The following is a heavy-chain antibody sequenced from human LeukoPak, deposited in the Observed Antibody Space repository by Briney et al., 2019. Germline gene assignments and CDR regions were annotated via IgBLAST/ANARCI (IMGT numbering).Heavy chain of an antibody. CDR3: AIGLWFGPNYYFDY. CDR1: GYTFTSYG. CDR2: ISAYNGNT. V-gene: IGHV1-18*01. Sequence: ASVKVSCKASGYTFTSYGISLVRQAPGQGLEWMGWISAYNGNTNYAQKLQGRVTMTTDTSTSTAYMELRSLRSDDTAVYYCAIGLWFGPNYYFDYWGQGTLVTVSS. D-gene: IGHD3-10*01. J-gene: IGHJ4*02.